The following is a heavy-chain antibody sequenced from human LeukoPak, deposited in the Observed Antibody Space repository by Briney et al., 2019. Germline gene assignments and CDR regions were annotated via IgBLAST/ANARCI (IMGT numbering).Heavy chain of an antibody. CDR2: ISGSGGST. Sequence: GGSLRLSCAASGFTFSSYAMSWVRQAPGKGLEWVSAISGSGGSTYYADSVKGRFTISRDNSKNSLYLQMNSLRTEDTALYYCAKDMAVGGSLFYGMDVWGQGTTVTVSS. CDR3: AKDMAVGGSLFYGMDV. J-gene: IGHJ6*02. V-gene: IGHV3-23*01. CDR1: GFTFSSYA. D-gene: IGHD3-16*01.